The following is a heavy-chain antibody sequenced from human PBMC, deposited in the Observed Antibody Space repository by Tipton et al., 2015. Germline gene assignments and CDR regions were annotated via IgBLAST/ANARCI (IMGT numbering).Heavy chain of an antibody. J-gene: IGHJ4*02. V-gene: IGHV4-39*01. CDR3: ARQGGFTNYPYLFDS. CDR2: MYYSGST. Sequence: TLSLTCTVSGGSIANSRYSWGWVRQPPGKGLEYIGSMYYSGSTYYNPSLKSRVTLSVDMFKDQFSLNVTSVTAADTAVYYCARQGGFTNYPYLFDSWGQGTLVTVSS. CDR1: GGSIANSRYS. D-gene: IGHD4/OR15-4a*01.